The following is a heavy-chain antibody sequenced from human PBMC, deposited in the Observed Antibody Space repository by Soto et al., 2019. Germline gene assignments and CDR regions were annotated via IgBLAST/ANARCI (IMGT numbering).Heavy chain of an antibody. J-gene: IGHJ6*02. CDR1: GLTFSNYV. V-gene: IGHV3-30*18. CDR3: AKENVPYYHHSGMDV. Sequence: QVQLVESGGGVVQPGRSLRLSCAASGLTFSNYVMHWVRQAPGKGLEWVAATSYDGGDKYYVASVKGRFTISRDKSKSTLYLQMNSLRAEDTAVHYCAKENVPYYHHSGMDVWGLGTTVTVSS. CDR2: TSYDGGDK.